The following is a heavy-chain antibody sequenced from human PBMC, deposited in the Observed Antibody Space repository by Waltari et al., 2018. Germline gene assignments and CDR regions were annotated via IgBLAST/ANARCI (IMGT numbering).Heavy chain of an antibody. CDR3: ATDGDGDCSLCLAQ. CDR2: IYNDGTK. D-gene: IGHD2-21*02. Sequence: EVQLVESGGGVIQPGGSLRLSCAASGFIVSTNYMSWVRQAPGKGLEWGSVIYNDGTKRYADSVKGRVTVSRDNSKNMVHLQMDGLRAEDTAVYYCATDGDGDCSLCLAQWGQGTLVTVSS. CDR1: GFIVSTNY. V-gene: IGHV3-53*01. J-gene: IGHJ4*02.